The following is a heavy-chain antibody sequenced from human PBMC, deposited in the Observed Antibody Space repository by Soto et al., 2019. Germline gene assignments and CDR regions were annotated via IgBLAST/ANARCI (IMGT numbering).Heavy chain of an antibody. J-gene: IGHJ6*03. CDR2: TYYRSKWYN. D-gene: IGHD6-19*01. CDR3: ARVYSVAGTNYYYYMDV. Sequence: SQTLSLTCAISGDSVSSNSAAWNWIRQSPSRGLEWLGRTYYRSKWYNDYAVSVKSRITINPGTSKNQFSLQLNSVTPEDTAVYYCARVYSVAGTNYYYYMDVWGKGTTVTVSS. V-gene: IGHV6-1*01. CDR1: GDSVSSNSAA.